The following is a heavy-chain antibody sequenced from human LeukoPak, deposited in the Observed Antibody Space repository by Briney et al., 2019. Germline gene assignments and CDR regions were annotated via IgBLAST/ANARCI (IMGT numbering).Heavy chain of an antibody. D-gene: IGHD4-17*01. CDR3: ARDTATVTSLYYYYYYYMDV. J-gene: IGHJ6*03. CDR1: GYTFTSYG. V-gene: IGHV1-18*01. Sequence: ASVQVSCKASGYTFTSYGISWVRQAPGQGLEWMGWISAYNGNTNYAQKLQGRVTMTTDTSTSTAYMELRSLRSDDTAVYYCARDTATVTSLYYYYYYYMDVWGKGTTVTVSS. CDR2: ISAYNGNT.